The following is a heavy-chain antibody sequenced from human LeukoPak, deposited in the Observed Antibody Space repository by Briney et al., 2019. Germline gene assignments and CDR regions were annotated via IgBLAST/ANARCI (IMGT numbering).Heavy chain of an antibody. CDR3: ARDESTSILWW. J-gene: IGHJ1*01. Sequence: ASVKVSCKASGYTFINYYMHWVRQAPGQGLEWMGIINPSGGSTSYAQKFLGRVTMTRDTSTSTVYMELSSLRSEDTAVYYCARDESTSILWWWGQGTLVTVSS. V-gene: IGHV1-46*01. CDR2: INPSGGST. D-gene: IGHD2-21*01. CDR1: GYTFINYY.